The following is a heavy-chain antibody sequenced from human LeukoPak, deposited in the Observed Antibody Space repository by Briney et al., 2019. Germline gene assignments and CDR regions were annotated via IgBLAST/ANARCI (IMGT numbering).Heavy chain of an antibody. D-gene: IGHD2-2*01. V-gene: IGHV3-30*18. Sequence: GGSLRLSCAASGFTFSSYGMHWVRQAPGKGLEWVAVISYDGSNKYYADSVKGRFTISRDNSKNTLSLQMNSLRAEDTAVYYCAKIPKGGYFDSWGQGTLVTVSS. J-gene: IGHJ4*02. CDR2: ISYDGSNK. CDR1: GFTFSSYG. CDR3: AKIPKGGYFDS.